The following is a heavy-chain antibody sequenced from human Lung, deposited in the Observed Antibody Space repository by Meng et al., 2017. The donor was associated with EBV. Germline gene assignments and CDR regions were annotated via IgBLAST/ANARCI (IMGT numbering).Heavy chain of an antibody. D-gene: IGHD3-10*01. Sequence: EVQLVESGGGLVKPGGSLRLSCEASGFTFSSYGMTWVRQAPGKGLEWVSSISSSSSYIYYADSMKGRFTISRDNAKNSLNLQMNSLRADDTAVYYCARDFLRADYHSGSPSVWDQGPLVTVSS. CDR1: GFTFSSYG. V-gene: IGHV3-21*01. CDR2: ISSSSSYI. CDR3: ARDFLRADYHSGSPSV. J-gene: IGHJ1*01.